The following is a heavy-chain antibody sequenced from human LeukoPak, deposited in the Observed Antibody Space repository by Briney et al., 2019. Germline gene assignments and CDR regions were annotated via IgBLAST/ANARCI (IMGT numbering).Heavy chain of an antibody. V-gene: IGHV4-61*02. CDR2: IYTSGST. D-gene: IGHD3-16*01. Sequence: SETLSLICTVSGGSLSSGSYYWSWIRQPAGKGLEWIGRIYTSGSTNYNPSLKSRVTISVDTSKTQFSLKLSSVTAADTAVYYCARGLGGSGHYYFDYWGQGTLVTVSS. CDR3: ARGLGGSGHYYFDY. J-gene: IGHJ4*02. CDR1: GGSLSSGSYY.